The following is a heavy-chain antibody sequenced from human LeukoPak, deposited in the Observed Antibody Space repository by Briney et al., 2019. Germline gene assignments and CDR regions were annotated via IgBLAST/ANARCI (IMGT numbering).Heavy chain of an antibody. CDR3: ARTLDYDFWSGSRARDYYYYMDV. CDR1: GGTFSSYA. D-gene: IGHD3-3*01. V-gene: IGHV1-69*13. Sequence: GASVKVSCKASGGTFSSYAISWVRQAPGQGLEWMGGIIPIFGTANYAQKFQGRVTITADESTSTAYMELSSLRSEDTAVYYCARTLDYDFWSGSRARDYYYYMDVWGKGTTVTVSS. CDR2: IIPIFGTA. J-gene: IGHJ6*03.